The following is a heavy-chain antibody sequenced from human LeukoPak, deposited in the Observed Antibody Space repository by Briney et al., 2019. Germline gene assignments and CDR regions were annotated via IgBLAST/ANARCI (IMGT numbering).Heavy chain of an antibody. CDR3: ARGESYGY. J-gene: IGHJ4*02. V-gene: IGHV3-21*01. D-gene: IGHD1-26*01. CDR2: ICSSSSYI. Sequence: GGSLRLSCAVSGFTFSSYSMIWVRQAPGKGLEWVASICSSSSYIYYADSVRGGFTISSDNAKNSLYLQIDTARAEDTAVYYFARGESYGYWGRGTLVGDSS. CDR1: GFTFSSYS.